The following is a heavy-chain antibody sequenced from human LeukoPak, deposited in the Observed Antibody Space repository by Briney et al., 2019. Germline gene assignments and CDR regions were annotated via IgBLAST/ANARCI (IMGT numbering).Heavy chain of an antibody. CDR3: AKAARLGPSHFDY. D-gene: IGHD6-25*01. J-gene: IGHJ4*02. CDR2: VWVDGNNK. V-gene: IGHV3-33*03. Sequence: GGSLRLYCATSGFTFTAYGLHRVRQAPGIGLEWVAVVWVDGNNKFYADSVKGRFTISRDNSRSTLYLHMNSLRDDDTAVYYCAKAARLGPSHFDYWGRGTLVTVSS. CDR1: GFTFTAYG.